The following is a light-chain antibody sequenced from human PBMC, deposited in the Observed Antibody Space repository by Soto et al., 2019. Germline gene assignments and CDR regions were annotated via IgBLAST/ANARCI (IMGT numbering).Light chain of an antibody. CDR1: QSVSSSY. CDR3: QQDYNLPPT. V-gene: IGKV3D-7*01. Sequence: EIVMTQSPATLSLSPGERATLSCRASQSVSSSYLSWYQQKPGQAPRLLIYGASTRATGIPPRFSGSGSGTDFTLTISSLQPEDFAVYYCQQDYNLPPTFGQGTKVEIK. J-gene: IGKJ1*01. CDR2: GAS.